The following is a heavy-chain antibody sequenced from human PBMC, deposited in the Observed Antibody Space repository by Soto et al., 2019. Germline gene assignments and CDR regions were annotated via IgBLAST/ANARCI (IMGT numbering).Heavy chain of an antibody. CDR1: GGTFSSYA. V-gene: IGHV1-69*01. CDR3: AALVVPAATDDYYGMDV. D-gene: IGHD2-2*01. J-gene: IGHJ6*02. CDR2: IIPIFGTA. Sequence: QVQLVQSGAEVKKPGSSVKVSCKASGGTFSSYAISWVRQAPGHGLEWMGGIIPIFGTANYAQKFQGRVTITADESTSTAYMELSSLRSEDTAVYYCAALVVPAATDDYYGMDVWGQGTTVTVSS.